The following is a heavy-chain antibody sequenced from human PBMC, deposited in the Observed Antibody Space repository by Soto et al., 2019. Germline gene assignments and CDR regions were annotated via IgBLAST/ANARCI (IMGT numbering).Heavy chain of an antibody. J-gene: IGHJ4*02. Sequence: EVQLLESGGGLVQPGGSLRLSCAASGFTFSSYAMSWVRQAPGKGLEWVSVMSGSGDSTYYADSVKGRFTISRDNSKSTLYLQMNSLRAEDTAVYYCARRSSGWSFDYWGQGTLVTVSS. D-gene: IGHD6-19*01. CDR3: ARRSSGWSFDY. V-gene: IGHV3-23*01. CDR1: GFTFSSYA. CDR2: MSGSGDST.